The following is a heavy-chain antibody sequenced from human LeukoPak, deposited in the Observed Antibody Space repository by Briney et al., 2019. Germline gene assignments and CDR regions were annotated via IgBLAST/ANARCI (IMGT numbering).Heavy chain of an antibody. CDR1: SGSISGYY. D-gene: IGHD6-13*01. CDR2: IYYSGST. J-gene: IGHJ6*03. Sequence: SETLSLTCIVSSGSISGYYWNWIRQPPGKGLEWIGYIYYSGSTNYNPSLKSRVTISLDTSKKQFSLKLSSVTAADTAVYYCARDDRGSSYFGYYYMDVWGKGTTVTVSS. V-gene: IGHV4-59*01. CDR3: ARDDRGSSYFGYYYMDV.